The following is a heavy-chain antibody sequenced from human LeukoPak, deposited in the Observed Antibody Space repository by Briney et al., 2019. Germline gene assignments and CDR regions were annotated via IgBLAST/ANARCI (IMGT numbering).Heavy chain of an antibody. CDR3: AREGPSNYYAMDV. J-gene: IGHJ6*02. V-gene: IGHV4-4*08. CDR2: TYNSGST. Sequence: SETLSLTCTVSGDSISSLHWSWIRQPPGKRLEWIGSTYNSGSTNYNPSLKSRVTISVDTSKNQLSLKLSSVTAADTAMYYCAREGPSNYYAMDVWGQGTTVTVSS. CDR1: GDSISSLH.